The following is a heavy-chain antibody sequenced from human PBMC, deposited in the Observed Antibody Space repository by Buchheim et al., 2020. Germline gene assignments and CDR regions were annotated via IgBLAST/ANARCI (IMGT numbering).Heavy chain of an antibody. V-gene: IGHV3-23*01. D-gene: IGHD3-10*01. Sequence: EVQLLESGGGLVQPGGFLRLSCAASGFTFSSYAMSWVRQAPGKGLEWVSAISGSGGSTYYADSVKGRFTISRDNSKNTLYLQMNSLRAEDTAVYYCAKSLYYYGSGSYYHNWFDPWGQGTL. CDR2: ISGSGGST. CDR1: GFTFSSYA. CDR3: AKSLYYYGSGSYYHNWFDP. J-gene: IGHJ5*02.